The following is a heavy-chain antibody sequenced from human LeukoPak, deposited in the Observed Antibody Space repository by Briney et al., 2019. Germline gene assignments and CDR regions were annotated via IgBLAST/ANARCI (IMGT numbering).Heavy chain of an antibody. J-gene: IGHJ6*02. CDR2: ISSSGSTI. D-gene: IGHD6-19*01. Sequence: GGSLRLSYAASGFTFSDYYMSWIRQAPGKGLEWVSYISSSGSTIYYADSVKGRFTISRDNAKNSLYLQMNSLRAEDTAVYYCARVWGGAVAGYYYYGMDVWGQGTTVTVSS. CDR3: ARVWGGAVAGYYYYGMDV. CDR1: GFTFSDYY. V-gene: IGHV3-11*01.